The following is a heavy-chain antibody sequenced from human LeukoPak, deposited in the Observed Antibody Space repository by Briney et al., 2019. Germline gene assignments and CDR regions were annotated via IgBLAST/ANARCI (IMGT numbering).Heavy chain of an antibody. J-gene: IGHJ4*02. CDR3: ARELDYGEQFY. CDR1: GYTFTGYY. D-gene: IGHD4-17*01. Sequence: ASVKVSCKASGYTFTGYYLHWVRQAPGQGLEWMGWIHPNSGGTNYAQKFQGRVTMTRDTSISTAYMELSRLRSDDTAVYYCARELDYGEQFYWGQGTLVTVSS. CDR2: IHPNSGGT. V-gene: IGHV1-2*02.